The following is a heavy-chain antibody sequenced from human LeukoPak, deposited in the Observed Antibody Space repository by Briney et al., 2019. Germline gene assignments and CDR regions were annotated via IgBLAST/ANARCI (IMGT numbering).Heavy chain of an antibody. CDR2: ISPYNGNT. CDR3: AASSGWYMFDY. Sequence: ASVNVSCKASGYTFTSYGISWVRQAPGQGLEWMGWISPYNGNTNYAQKLQDRVTMTTDTSTSTAYMELRSLRSDDTAVYYCAASSGWYMFDYWGQGTLVTVSS. CDR1: GYTFTSYG. D-gene: IGHD6-19*01. V-gene: IGHV1-18*01. J-gene: IGHJ4*02.